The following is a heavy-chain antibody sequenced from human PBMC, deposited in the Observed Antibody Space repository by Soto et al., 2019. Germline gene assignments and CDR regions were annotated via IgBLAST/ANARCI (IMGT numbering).Heavy chain of an antibody. V-gene: IGHV3-23*01. J-gene: IGHJ4*02. CDR3: AKDSIYVWGSYRYTYIDY. Sequence: GGSLRLSCAASGFTFSSYAMSWVRQAPGKGLEWVSAISGSGGSTYYADSVKGRFTISRDNSKNTLYLQMNSLRAEDTAVYYCAKDSIYVWGSYRYTYIDYWGQGTLVTVSS. CDR1: GFTFSSYA. CDR2: ISGSGGST. D-gene: IGHD3-16*02.